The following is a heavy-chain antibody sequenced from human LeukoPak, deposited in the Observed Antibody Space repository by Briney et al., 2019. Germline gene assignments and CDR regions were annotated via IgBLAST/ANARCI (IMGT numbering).Heavy chain of an antibody. Sequence: PGGSLRLSCAASGFTFSSYWMSWVRQAPGKGLEWVANIKQDGSEKYYVDSVKGRFTISRDNAKNSLYLQMNSLTAEDTAVYYCARSSSVSQGVIKKWGQGTLVTVSS. V-gene: IGHV3-7*01. CDR2: IKQDGSEK. CDR3: ARSSSVSQGVIKK. CDR1: GFTFSSYW. D-gene: IGHD6-6*01. J-gene: IGHJ4*02.